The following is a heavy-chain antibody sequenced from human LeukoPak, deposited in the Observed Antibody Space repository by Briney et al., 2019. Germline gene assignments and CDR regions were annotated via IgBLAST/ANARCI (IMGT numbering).Heavy chain of an antibody. Sequence: SETLSLTCTVSGGSISSHYGSWIRRPPGKGLEWIGYIYYSGSTNYNPSLKSRVTISVDTSKNQFSLKLSSVTAADTAVYYCARAIRAFDIWGQGTMVTVSS. CDR3: ARAIRAFDI. J-gene: IGHJ3*02. V-gene: IGHV4-59*11. D-gene: IGHD2-2*02. CDR1: GGSISSHY. CDR2: IYYSGST.